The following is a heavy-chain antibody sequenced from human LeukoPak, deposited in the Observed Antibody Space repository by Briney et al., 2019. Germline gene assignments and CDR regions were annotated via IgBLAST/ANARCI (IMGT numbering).Heavy chain of an antibody. D-gene: IGHD3-10*01. CDR2: INHSGST. CDR3: ARAIITMVRGVSAPNWFDP. CDR1: GGSFSGYY. J-gene: IGHJ5*02. V-gene: IGHV4-34*01. Sequence: SETLSLTCAVYGGSFSGYYWSWIRQPPGKGLEWIGEINHSGSTNYNPSLKSRVTISVDTSKNQFSLKLSSVTAADTAVYYCARAIITMVRGVSAPNWFDPWGQGTLVTVSS.